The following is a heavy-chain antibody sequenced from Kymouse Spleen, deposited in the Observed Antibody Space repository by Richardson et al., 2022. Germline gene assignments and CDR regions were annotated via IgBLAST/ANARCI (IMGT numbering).Heavy chain of an antibody. V-gene: IGHV4-59*01. CDR3: ARDAITGTPHFDY. Sequence: QVQLQESGPGLVKPSETLSLTCTVSGGSISSYYWSWIRQPPGKGLEWIGYIYYSGSTNYNPSLKSRVTISVDTSKNQFSLKLSSVTAADTAVYYCARDAITGTPHFDYWGQGTLVTVSS. J-gene: IGHJ4*02. CDR1: GGSISSYY. D-gene: IGHD1-7*01. CDR2: IYYSGST.